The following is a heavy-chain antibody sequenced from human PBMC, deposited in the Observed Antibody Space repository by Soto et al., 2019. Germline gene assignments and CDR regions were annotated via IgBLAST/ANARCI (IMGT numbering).Heavy chain of an antibody. CDR2: IYYSGST. D-gene: IGHD1-26*01. Sequence: KTSETLSLTCTVSGGSISSYYWSWIRQPPGKGLEWIGYIYYSGSTNYNPSLKSRVTISVDTPKNQFSLKLSSVTAADTAVYYCARDYGRSGSPGAFDIWGQGTMVTVSS. CDR1: GGSISSYY. J-gene: IGHJ3*02. V-gene: IGHV4-59*01. CDR3: ARDYGRSGSPGAFDI.